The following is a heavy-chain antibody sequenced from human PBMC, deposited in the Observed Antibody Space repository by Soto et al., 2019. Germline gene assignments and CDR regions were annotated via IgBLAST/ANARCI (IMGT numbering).Heavy chain of an antibody. CDR3: AKDLPVSGWYGEFDY. Sequence: GGSLRLSCAASGFTFSSYGMHWVRQAPGKGLEWVAVISYDGSNKYYADSVKGRFTISRDNSKNTLYLQMNSLRAEDTAVYYCAKDLPVSGWYGEFDYWGQGTLVTVSS. J-gene: IGHJ4*02. D-gene: IGHD6-19*01. CDR2: ISYDGSNK. V-gene: IGHV3-30*18. CDR1: GFTFSSYG.